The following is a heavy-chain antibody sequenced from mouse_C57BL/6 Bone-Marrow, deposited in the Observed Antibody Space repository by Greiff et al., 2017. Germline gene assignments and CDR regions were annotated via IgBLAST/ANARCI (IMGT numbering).Heavy chain of an antibody. D-gene: IGHD3-2*02. CDR1: GYTFTSYW. V-gene: IGHV1-59*01. CDR2: IDPSDSYT. CDR3: ARETAQATFAY. Sequence: VQLQQPGAELVRPGTSVKLSCKASGYTFTSYWMHWVKQRPGQGLEWIGVIDPSDSYTNYNQKFKGKATLTVDTSSSTAYMQLSSLTSEDSAVYYCARETAQATFAYWAKGLWSLSLQ. J-gene: IGHJ3*01.